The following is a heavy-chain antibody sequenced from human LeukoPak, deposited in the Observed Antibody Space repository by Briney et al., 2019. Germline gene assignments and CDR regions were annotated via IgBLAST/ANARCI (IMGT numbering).Heavy chain of an antibody. Sequence: GSLRLSCAASGFTFSSYSMNWVRQAPGKGLEWVSGINWNGGSTGYADSVKGRFTISRDNAKNSLYLQMNSLRAEDTALYYCARGTYGDAFDIWGQGTMVTVSS. V-gene: IGHV3-20*04. D-gene: IGHD4-17*01. J-gene: IGHJ3*02. CDR3: ARGTYGDAFDI. CDR1: GFTFSSYS. CDR2: INWNGGST.